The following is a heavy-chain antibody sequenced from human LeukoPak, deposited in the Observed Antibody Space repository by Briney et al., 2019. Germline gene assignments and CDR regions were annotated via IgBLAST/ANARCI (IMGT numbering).Heavy chain of an antibody. V-gene: IGHV3-48*02. CDR2: ISNSGSTI. Sequence: PGGSLRLSCAASGFTFSSSAMSWVRQAPGKGLEWISYISNSGSTIYYADSAKGRFTISRDNAKNSLYLQMNSLRDEDTALYYCARGAVGGFGGQPPYHYYGMDVWGQGTTVIVSS. CDR3: ARGAVGGFGGQPPYHYYGMDV. J-gene: IGHJ6*02. D-gene: IGHD3-10*01. CDR1: GFTFSSSA.